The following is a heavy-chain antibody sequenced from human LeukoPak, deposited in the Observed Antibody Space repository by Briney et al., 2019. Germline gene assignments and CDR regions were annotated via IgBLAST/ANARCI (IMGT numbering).Heavy chain of an antibody. V-gene: IGHV4-39*01. CDR3: ARYRYRSGSIDY. J-gene: IGHJ4*02. D-gene: IGHD5-18*01. CDR1: GGSISTSSYY. CDR2: IYYSGST. Sequence: SETLSLTCTVSGGSISTSSYYWGWIRQPPGKGLEWIGSIYYSGSTYYNPSLKSRVTISVDTSKNQFPLKLSSVTAADTAVYYCARYRYRSGSIDYWGQGTLVTVSS.